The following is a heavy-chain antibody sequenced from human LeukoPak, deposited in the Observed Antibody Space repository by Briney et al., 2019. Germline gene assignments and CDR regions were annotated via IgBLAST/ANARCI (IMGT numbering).Heavy chain of an antibody. D-gene: IGHD4-17*01. Sequence: ASVKVSCKASGYTFTGYYMHWVRQAPGQGLEWMGWINPNSGGTNYAQKFQGRVTMTRDTSISTAYMELRSLRSDDTAVCYCARAGYGDYEFGYWGQGTLVTVSS. CDR2: INPNSGGT. V-gene: IGHV1-2*02. CDR1: GYTFTGYY. J-gene: IGHJ4*02. CDR3: ARAGYGDYEFGY.